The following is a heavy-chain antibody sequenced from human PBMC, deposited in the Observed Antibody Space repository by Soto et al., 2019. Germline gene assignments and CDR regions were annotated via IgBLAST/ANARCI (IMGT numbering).Heavy chain of an antibody. CDR1: GDSVSSNSAA. CDR2: TYYRSKWYN. D-gene: IGHD3-22*01. CDR3: ARWSYLPYYYDSSGPADI. J-gene: IGHJ3*02. Sequence: SQTLSLTCAISGDSVSSNSAAWNWIRQSPSRGLEWLGRTYYRSKWYNDYAVSVKSRITINPDTSKNQFSLQLNSVTPEDTAVYYCARWSYLPYYYDSSGPADIWGQGTMVTVSS. V-gene: IGHV6-1*01.